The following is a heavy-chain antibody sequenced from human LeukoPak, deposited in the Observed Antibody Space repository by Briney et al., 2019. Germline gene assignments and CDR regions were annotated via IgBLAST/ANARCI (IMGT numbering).Heavy chain of an antibody. Sequence: SETLSLTCAVYGGSFRGYYWSWIRQPPGKGREWMGEINHSGSTNYNPSLKSRVTISVDTSKNQFSLKLSSVTAADTAVYYCARCPRAARNWYFDLWGRGTLVTVSS. CDR1: GGSFRGYY. CDR2: INHSGST. V-gene: IGHV4-34*01. D-gene: IGHD6-13*01. J-gene: IGHJ2*01. CDR3: ARCPRAARNWYFDL.